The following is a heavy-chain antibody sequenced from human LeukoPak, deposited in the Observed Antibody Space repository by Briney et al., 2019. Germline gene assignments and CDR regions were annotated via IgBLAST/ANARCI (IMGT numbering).Heavy chain of an antibody. Sequence: SGTLSLTCTVSGGTISSYYWSWIRQPPGKGLEWIGYIYYSGSTNYNPSLKSRVTISVDTPKNQFSLKLSSVTAADTAVYYFARHGYLDAFDIWGQGTMVTVSS. CDR3: ARHGYLDAFDI. V-gene: IGHV4-59*08. D-gene: IGHD3/OR15-3a*01. CDR2: IYYSGST. CDR1: GGTISSYY. J-gene: IGHJ3*02.